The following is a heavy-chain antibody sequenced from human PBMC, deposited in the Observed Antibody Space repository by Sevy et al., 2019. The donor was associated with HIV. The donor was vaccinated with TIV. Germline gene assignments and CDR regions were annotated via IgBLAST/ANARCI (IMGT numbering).Heavy chain of an antibody. CDR1: GFTFGDLY. D-gene: IGHD6-19*01. CDR2: IRNRAKSSTT. CDR3: AAVTADRGYFNV. J-gene: IGHJ2*01. Sequence: GGSPRLSCAASGFTFGDLYMDWVRQAPGKGLKWIGRIRNRAKSSTTEYAASVKGRFSITRDDSKNLVYLQMNSLKTEDTARYYCAAVTADRGYFNVWGRGTLVTVSS. V-gene: IGHV3-72*01.